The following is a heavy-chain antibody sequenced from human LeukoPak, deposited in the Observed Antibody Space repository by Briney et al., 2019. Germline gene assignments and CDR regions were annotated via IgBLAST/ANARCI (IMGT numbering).Heavy chain of an antibody. V-gene: IGHV3-23*01. CDR1: GFTFTNYA. Sequence: GVLRLSCAASGFTFTNYAMSWVRQAPGKGLEWVSGISGSGSSTYYADSVKGRFTISRDNSKNTLYLQMNSLGAEDTALYYCAKDGPGYYYDSSGPKLDYWGQGTPVTVSS. J-gene: IGHJ4*02. CDR2: ISGSGSST. D-gene: IGHD3-22*01. CDR3: AKDGPGYYYDSSGPKLDY.